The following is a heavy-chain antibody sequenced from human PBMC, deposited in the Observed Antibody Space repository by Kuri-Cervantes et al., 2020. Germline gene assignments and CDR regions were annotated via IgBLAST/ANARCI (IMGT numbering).Heavy chain of an antibody. V-gene: IGHV3-21*04. CDR3: TRILRYFDWLLDNDAFDI. CDR1: GFTFSSYS. D-gene: IGHD3-9*01. J-gene: IGHJ3*02. CDR2: ISSSSSYI. Sequence: GESLKISCAASGFTFSSYSMNWVRQAPGKGLEWVSSISSSSSYIYYADSVKGRFTISRDNAKNSLYLQMNSLKTEDTAVYYCTRILRYFDWLLDNDAFDIWGQGTMVTVSS.